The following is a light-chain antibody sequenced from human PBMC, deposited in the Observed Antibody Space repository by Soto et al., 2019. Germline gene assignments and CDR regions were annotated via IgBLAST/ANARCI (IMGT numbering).Light chain of an antibody. Sequence: QSALTQPASVSGSPGQSITISCTGTSSDVGGYNLVSWYQQYPGKAPKFIIYEVSKRPSGVSNRFSGSKSGNTASLTISGLQAEDEADYYCCSYAGSTTHVVFGGGTKLTVL. CDR3: CSYAGSTTHVV. J-gene: IGLJ2*01. V-gene: IGLV2-23*02. CDR1: SSDVGGYNL. CDR2: EVS.